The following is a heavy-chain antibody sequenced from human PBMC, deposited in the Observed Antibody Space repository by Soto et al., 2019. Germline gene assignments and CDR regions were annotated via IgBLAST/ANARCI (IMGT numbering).Heavy chain of an antibody. Sequence: GSLRLSCAASGFTFSSYGMHWVRQAPGKGLEWVAVISYDGSNKYYADSVEGRFTISRDNSKNTLYLQMNSLRAEDTAVYYCAKAWLLGTAFDYWGQGTLVTVSS. CDR1: GFTFSSYG. D-gene: IGHD5-12*01. V-gene: IGHV3-30*18. CDR2: ISYDGSNK. CDR3: AKAWLLGTAFDY. J-gene: IGHJ4*02.